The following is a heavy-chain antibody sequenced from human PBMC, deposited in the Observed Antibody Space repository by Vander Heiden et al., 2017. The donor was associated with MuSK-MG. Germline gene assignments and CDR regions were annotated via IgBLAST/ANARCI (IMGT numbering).Heavy chain of an antibody. CDR1: GYTFTGYY. J-gene: IGHJ5*02. CDR2: INPNSGGT. Sequence: QVQLVQSGAEVKKPGASVKVSCKASGYTFTGYYMHWVRQAPGQGLEWMGWINPNSGGTNYAQKFQGRVTMTRDTSISTAYMELSRLRSDDTAVYYCARGPLIVVVPAAIAWFDPWGQGTLVTVSS. D-gene: IGHD2-2*02. V-gene: IGHV1-2*02. CDR3: ARGPLIVVVPAAIAWFDP.